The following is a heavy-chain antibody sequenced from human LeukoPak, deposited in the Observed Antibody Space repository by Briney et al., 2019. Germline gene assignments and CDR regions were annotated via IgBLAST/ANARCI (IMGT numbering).Heavy chain of an antibody. V-gene: IGHV4-31*03. Sequence: SETLSLTCTVSGVSISSGGYYWSWIRQHPGKGLEWIGYIYYSGSTYYNPSLKSRVTISVDTSKNQFSLKLSSVTGADTAVYYCAREGYEPPYGSGIDYWGQGTLVAVSS. CDR3: AREGYEPPYGSGIDY. D-gene: IGHD3-10*01. CDR1: GVSISSGGYY. CDR2: IYYSGST. J-gene: IGHJ4*02.